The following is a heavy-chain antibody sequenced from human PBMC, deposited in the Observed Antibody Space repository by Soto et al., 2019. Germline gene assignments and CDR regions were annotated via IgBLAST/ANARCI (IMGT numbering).Heavy chain of an antibody. CDR3: AALSGIPYYFEY. CDR1: GVTFSTHS. V-gene: IGHV1-69*12. CDR2: IIPMFGTP. J-gene: IGHJ4*02. D-gene: IGHD1-26*01. Sequence: QVQLVQSGLEVKKPGSSVEVSCKASGVTFSTHSVTWMRQAPGQGLEWVGGIIPMFGTPNYAQKFQGRVTITADDSTSTAYMDLSSLISEDTAVYYCAALSGIPYYFEYWGQVTLVTVSS.